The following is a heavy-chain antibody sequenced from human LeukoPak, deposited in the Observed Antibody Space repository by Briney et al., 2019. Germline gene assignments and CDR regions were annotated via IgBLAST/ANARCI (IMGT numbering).Heavy chain of an antibody. CDR1: GASISSYY. V-gene: IGHV4-59*08. D-gene: IGHD1-26*01. J-gene: IGHJ4*02. CDR3: ARHQLAVGATT. CDR2: IYYSGSA. Sequence: TSETLSLTCTVSGASISSYYWSWTRQPPGKGLEWIGYIYYSGSANYNPSLKSRVTISVDRSKNQFYLKLSSVTAADTAVYYCARHQLAVGATTWGQGTLVTVSS.